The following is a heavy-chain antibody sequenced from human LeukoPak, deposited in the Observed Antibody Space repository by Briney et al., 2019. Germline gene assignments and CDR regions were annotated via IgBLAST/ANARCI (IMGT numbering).Heavy chain of an antibody. Sequence: GGSLRLSCAASGFTLSSYAMSWVRQAPGKGLEWVSAISGSGGSTYYADSVKGRFTISRDNSKNTLYLQMNSLRAEDTAVYYCARGRSSLLIINWGQGTLVTVSS. J-gene: IGHJ4*02. CDR1: GFTLSSYA. CDR2: ISGSGGST. CDR3: ARGRSSLLIIN. D-gene: IGHD3-10*01. V-gene: IGHV3-23*01.